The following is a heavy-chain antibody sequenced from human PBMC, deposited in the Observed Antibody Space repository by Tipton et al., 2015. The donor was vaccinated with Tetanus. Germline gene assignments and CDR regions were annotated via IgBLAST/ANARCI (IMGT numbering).Heavy chain of an antibody. D-gene: IGHD6-13*01. J-gene: IGHJ5*02. CDR1: DGSFSAYY. V-gene: IGHV4-34*01. CDR2: INHTGST. Sequence: TLSLTCDVYDGSFSAYYWTWIRQPPEKGLEWIGEINHTGSTNYNPSLRRRVTISIGTSNNQFSLKLNSVTAADSAVYYCARGRQRLVPAWFDLWGQGPLVTVSS. CDR3: ARGRQRLVPAWFDL.